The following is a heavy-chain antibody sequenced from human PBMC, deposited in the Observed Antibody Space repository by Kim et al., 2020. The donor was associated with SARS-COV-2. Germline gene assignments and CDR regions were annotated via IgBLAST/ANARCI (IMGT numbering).Heavy chain of an antibody. D-gene: IGHD2-21*01. CDR2: IIPIFGTA. CDR1: GGTFSSYA. J-gene: IGHJ3*02. Sequence: SVKVSCKASGGTFSSYAISWVRQAPGQGLEWMGGIIPIFGTANYAQKFQGRVAITADESTSTAYMELSSLRSEDTAVYYCARYLGVIEAFDIWGQGTMVTVSS. CDR3: ARYLGVIEAFDI. V-gene: IGHV1-69*13.